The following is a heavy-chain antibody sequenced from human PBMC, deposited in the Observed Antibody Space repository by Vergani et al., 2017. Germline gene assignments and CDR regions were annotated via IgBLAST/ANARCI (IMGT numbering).Heavy chain of an antibody. J-gene: IGHJ4*02. D-gene: IGHD3-22*01. CDR1: GGSFSGYY. CDR3: ARDSFYYYDSSGYPPHLDY. V-gene: IGHV4-34*01. CDR2: INHSGST. Sequence: QVQLQQWGAGLLKPSETLSLTCAVYGGSFSGYYWSWIRQPPGKGLEWIGEINHSGSTNYNPSLKSRVTISVDTSKNQFSLKLSSVTAADTAVYYCARDSFYYYDSSGYPPHLDYWGQGTLVTVSS.